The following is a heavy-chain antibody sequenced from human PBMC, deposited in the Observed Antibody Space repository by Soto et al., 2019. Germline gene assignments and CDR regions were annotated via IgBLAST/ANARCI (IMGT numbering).Heavy chain of an antibody. D-gene: IGHD1-7*01. V-gene: IGHV3-30*02. CDR1: YG. Sequence: YGGRRVSQETGKGLEWVALIWNDGIRKVYVDSVKGRFTISRDNSKNTLSLHLNTLKPEDTAVYHCAKDRVGGTFYTPLGFWGQGTLVPVSP. J-gene: IGHJ4*02. CDR3: AKDRVGGTFYTPLGF. CDR2: IWNDGIRK.